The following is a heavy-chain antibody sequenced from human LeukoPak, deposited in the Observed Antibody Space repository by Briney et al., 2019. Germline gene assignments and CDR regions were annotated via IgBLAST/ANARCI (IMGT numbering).Heavy chain of an antibody. D-gene: IGHD3-10*01. V-gene: IGHV1-8*01. CDR1: GYTFTSYD. CDR3: ARAIVLLWFGELIPSYGMDV. Sequence: GASVKVSCKASGYTFTSYDINWVRQAPGQGLEWMGGLNPNSGNTGYAQKFQGRVTMTRNTSISTAYMELSSLRSEDTAVYYCARAIVLLWFGELIPSYGMDVWGQGTTVTVSS. J-gene: IGHJ6*02. CDR2: LNPNSGNT.